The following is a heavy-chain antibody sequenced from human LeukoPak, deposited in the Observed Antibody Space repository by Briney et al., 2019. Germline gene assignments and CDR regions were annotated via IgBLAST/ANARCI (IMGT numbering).Heavy chain of an antibody. D-gene: IGHD1-14*01. V-gene: IGHV5-51*01. CDR3: ARLPDDYGMDV. J-gene: IGHJ6*02. CDR1: GYSFTSYW. CDR2: IYSGDSDT. Sequence: GESLQFSCQGSGYSFTSYWIGWVRQMPGKGREWMGIIYSGDSDTRYSPSFQGQVTTSADKSITTAYLQWSSLKASDTAMYYCARLPDDYGMDVWGQGTTVTVSS.